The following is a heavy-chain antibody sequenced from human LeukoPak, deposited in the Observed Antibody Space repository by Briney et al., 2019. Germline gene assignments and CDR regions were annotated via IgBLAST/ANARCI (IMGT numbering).Heavy chain of an antibody. CDR3: ARDRVVAAAGDNAFDI. J-gene: IGHJ3*02. CDR2: ISGSGGST. CDR1: GFTFDDYT. Sequence: GGTLRLSCAASGFTFDDYTMHWVRQAPGKGLEWVSAISGSGGSTYYADSVNGRLTISRDNSKNTLYLQMNSLRAEDTAVYYCARDRVVAAAGDNAFDIWGQGTMVTVSS. D-gene: IGHD6-13*01. V-gene: IGHV3-23*01.